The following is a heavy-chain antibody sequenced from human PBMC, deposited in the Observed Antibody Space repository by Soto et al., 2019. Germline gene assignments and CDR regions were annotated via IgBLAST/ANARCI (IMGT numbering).Heavy chain of an antibody. V-gene: IGHV4-4*07. CDR1: GGSISSYY. Sequence: PSETLSLTCTVSGGSISSYYWSWLRQPAGKGLEWIGRIYTSGSTNYNPSLKSRVTMSVDTSKNQFSLKLSSVTAADTAVYYCARMTVPAAKNAFDIWGQGTMVTVSS. CDR2: IYTSGST. J-gene: IGHJ3*02. CDR3: ARMTVPAAKNAFDI. D-gene: IGHD2-2*01.